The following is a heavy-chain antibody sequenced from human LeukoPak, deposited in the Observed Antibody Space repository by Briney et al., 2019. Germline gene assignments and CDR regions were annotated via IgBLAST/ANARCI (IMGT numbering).Heavy chain of an antibody. D-gene: IGHD6-13*01. CDR1: GLTFSGSA. Sequence: PGGSLRLSCAASGLTFSGSAMHWVRQASGKGLEWAGRIRSTADSYATAFAASVKGRFTISRDDSKNTAYLQMNSLKAEDTAVYYCSRASISSQYYYGMDVWGHGTTVTVSS. J-gene: IGHJ6*02. V-gene: IGHV3-73*01. CDR3: SRASISSQYYYGMDV. CDR2: IRSTADSYAT.